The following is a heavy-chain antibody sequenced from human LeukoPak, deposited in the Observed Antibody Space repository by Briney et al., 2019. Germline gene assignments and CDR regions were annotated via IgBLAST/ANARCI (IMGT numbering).Heavy chain of an antibody. Sequence: GGSLRLSCAASGFTFSSYSMSWVRQAPGKGLEWVSGTSDRGDYTYYADSVKGRFTISRDTSKNTLYLQMNSLRAEDTALYFCANKAQYDGHYPLDYWGQGTLVTVSA. V-gene: IGHV3-23*01. J-gene: IGHJ4*02. CDR3: ANKAQYDGHYPLDY. CDR2: TSDRGDYT. D-gene: IGHD4/OR15-4a*01. CDR1: GFTFSSYS.